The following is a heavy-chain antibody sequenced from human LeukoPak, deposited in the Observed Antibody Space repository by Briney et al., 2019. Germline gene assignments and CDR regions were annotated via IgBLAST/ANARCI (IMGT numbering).Heavy chain of an antibody. D-gene: IGHD2-2*01. CDR3: ARAVVVVPAASPFDY. CDR1: GYTFTGYW. J-gene: IGHJ4*02. V-gene: IGHV1-2*02. Sequence: ASVKVSCKAFGYTFTGYWMHWVRQAPGQGLEWMGWINPNSGGTNYAQKFQGRVTMTRDTSISTAYMELSRLRSDDTAVYYCARAVVVVPAASPFDYWGQGTLVTVSS. CDR2: INPNSGGT.